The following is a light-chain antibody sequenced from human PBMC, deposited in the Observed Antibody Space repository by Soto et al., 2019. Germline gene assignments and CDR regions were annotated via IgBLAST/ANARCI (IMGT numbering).Light chain of an antibody. Sequence: DIVMTQSPDSLAVSLGERATINCKSSQNVFYSSTNNKSALVWYQQKPGQPPKLLISWASTRESGVPDRFSGSGSGTDFSLTISSLQAEDVAVYYCQQFYTTPTFGGGTKVEIK. V-gene: IGKV4-1*01. CDR1: QNVFYSSTNNKSA. J-gene: IGKJ4*01. CDR2: WAS. CDR3: QQFYTTPT.